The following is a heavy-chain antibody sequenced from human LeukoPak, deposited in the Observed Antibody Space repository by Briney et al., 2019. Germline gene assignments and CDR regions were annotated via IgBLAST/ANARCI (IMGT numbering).Heavy chain of an antibody. CDR2: ISADNSNT. D-gene: IGHD3-22*01. Sequence: ASVKVSCKASGYTFTSYGISWVRQAPCKGLEWMGLISADNSNTNDAQMLQGRVTMTTDTSTSTAYMELRSLRSDDTAVYYCARDSGYSSYYFDYWGQGTLVTVSS. CDR1: GYTFTSYG. J-gene: IGHJ4*02. CDR3: ARDSGYSSYYFDY. V-gene: IGHV1-18*01.